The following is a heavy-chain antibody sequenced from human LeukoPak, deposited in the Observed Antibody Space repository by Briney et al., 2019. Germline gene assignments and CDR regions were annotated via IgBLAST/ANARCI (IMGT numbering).Heavy chain of an antibody. D-gene: IGHD3-9*01. CDR3: ASDILTGNYYYYGMDV. V-gene: IGHV1-69*13. J-gene: IGHJ6*04. CDR1: GGTFSSYA. Sequence: ASVKVSCKASGGTFSSYAISWVRQAPGQGLEWMGGIIPIFGTANYAQKFQGRVTINADESTSTAYMELSSLRYEDTAVYYCASDILTGNYYYYGMDVWGKGTTVTVSS. CDR2: IIPIFGTA.